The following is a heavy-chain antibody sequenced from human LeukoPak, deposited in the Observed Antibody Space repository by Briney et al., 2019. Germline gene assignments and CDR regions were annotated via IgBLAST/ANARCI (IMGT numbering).Heavy chain of an antibody. CDR2: ISGSGGST. CDR3: ALGLRYCSSTSCYPYAFDI. D-gene: IGHD2-2*01. Sequence: GGSLRLSCAASGFTFSSYSMNWVRQAPGKGLEWASTISGSGGSTYYADSVKGRFTISRDNSKNTLYLQVNSLRAEDTAVYYCALGLRYCSSTSCYPYAFDIWGQGTVVTVSS. V-gene: IGHV3-23*01. J-gene: IGHJ3*02. CDR1: GFTFSSYS.